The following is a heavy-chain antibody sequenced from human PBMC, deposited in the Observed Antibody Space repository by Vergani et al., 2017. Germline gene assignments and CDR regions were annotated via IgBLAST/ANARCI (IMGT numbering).Heavy chain of an antibody. CDR2: ISWDGGST. J-gene: IGHJ4*02. D-gene: IGHD3-22*01. V-gene: IGHV3-43D*04. CDR3: AKDTHYYDSSGCFDY. CDR1: GFTFDDYA. Sequence: EVQLVESGGVVVQPGGSLRLSCAASGFTFDDYAMHRVRQAPGKGLEWVSLISWDGGSTYYADSVKGRFTISRDNSKNSLYLQMNSLRAEDTALYYCAKDTHYYDSSGCFDYWGQGTLVTVSS.